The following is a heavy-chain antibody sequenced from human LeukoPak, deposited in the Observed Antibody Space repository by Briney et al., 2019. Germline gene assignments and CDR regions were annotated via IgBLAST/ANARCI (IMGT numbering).Heavy chain of an antibody. CDR1: GFTFSSSA. V-gene: IGHV3-7*01. D-gene: IGHD6-19*01. Sequence: SGGSLRLSCAASGFTFSSSAMSWVRQVPGKGLEWVANIKQDGSEKYYVDSVKGRFTISRDNAKNSLYLQMNSLRAEDTAVYYCARDLYSSGWYPNYYYYYGMDVWGQGTTVTVSS. CDR3: ARDLYSSGWYPNYYYYYGMDV. CDR2: IKQDGSEK. J-gene: IGHJ6*02.